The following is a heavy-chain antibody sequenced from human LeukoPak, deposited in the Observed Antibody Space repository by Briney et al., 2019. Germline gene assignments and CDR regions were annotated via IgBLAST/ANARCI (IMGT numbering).Heavy chain of an antibody. D-gene: IGHD3-22*01. Sequence: GGSLRLSCAASGFTFSDSAMHWVRQASGKGLEWVGRIRSKANNYATAYGESVKGRFTISRDDSKNTAYLKMNSLKTEDTAVYYCTRKRDSSGYPIDYWGQGTLVTVSS. CDR1: GFTFSDSA. CDR3: TRKRDSSGYPIDY. V-gene: IGHV3-73*01. CDR2: IRSKANNYAT. J-gene: IGHJ4*02.